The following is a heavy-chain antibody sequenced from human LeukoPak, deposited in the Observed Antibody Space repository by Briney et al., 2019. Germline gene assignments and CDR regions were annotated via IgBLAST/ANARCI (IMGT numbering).Heavy chain of an antibody. D-gene: IGHD5-12*01. Sequence: PSETLSLTCAVYGGSFSGYYWSWIRQPPGKGLEWIGEINHSGSTNYNPSLKSRVTISVDTSKNQFSLKLSSVTAADTAVYYCARRDVDIVATTTKFDYWGQGTLVTVSS. CDR1: GGSFSGYY. CDR3: ARRDVDIVATTTKFDY. J-gene: IGHJ4*02. CDR2: INHSGST. V-gene: IGHV4-34*01.